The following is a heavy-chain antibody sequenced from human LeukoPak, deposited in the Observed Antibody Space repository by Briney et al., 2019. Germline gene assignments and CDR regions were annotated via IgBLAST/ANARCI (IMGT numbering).Heavy chain of an antibody. V-gene: IGHV1-18*01. CDR3: ARDNGDFWSGYWWGYYFDY. D-gene: IGHD3-3*01. Sequence: ASVKVSCKASGYTFTGYGISWVRQAPGQGLEWMGWISAYNGNTNYAQKLQGRVTMTTDTSTSTAYMELRSLRSDDTAVYYCARDNGDFWSGYWWGYYFDYWGQGTLVTVSS. J-gene: IGHJ4*02. CDR2: ISAYNGNT. CDR1: GYTFTGYG.